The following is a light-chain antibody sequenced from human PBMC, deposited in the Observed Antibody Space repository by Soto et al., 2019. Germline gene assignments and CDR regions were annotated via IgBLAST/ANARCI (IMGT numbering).Light chain of an antibody. CDR3: SSYTSSSTYV. CDR1: SSDIGRYNY. Sequence: QSVLTQPASVSGSLGQSITISCTGTSSDIGRYNYVSWYQQHPGKAPKLMIYEVSNRPSGVSNRFSGSKSGNTASLTISGLQAEDEADYYCSSYTSSSTYVFGTGTKLTVL. J-gene: IGLJ1*01. V-gene: IGLV2-14*01. CDR2: EVS.